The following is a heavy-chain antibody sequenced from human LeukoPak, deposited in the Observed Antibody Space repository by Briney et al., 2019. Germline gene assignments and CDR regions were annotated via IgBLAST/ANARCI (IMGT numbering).Heavy chain of an antibody. D-gene: IGHD3-10*01. Sequence: GGSLRLSCAASGFTFSSYAMSWVRQAPGKGLEWVSAISASGGTTYYADPVKGRITISRDNSKHTLYLQMNSLRAEDTAVYYCAKIGSMVQGIITDWGQGTLVTVSS. J-gene: IGHJ4*02. CDR3: AKIGSMVQGIITD. V-gene: IGHV3-23*01. CDR1: GFTFSSYA. CDR2: ISASGGTT.